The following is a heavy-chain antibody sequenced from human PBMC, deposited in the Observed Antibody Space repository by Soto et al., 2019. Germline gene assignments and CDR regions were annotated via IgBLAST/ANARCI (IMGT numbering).Heavy chain of an antibody. J-gene: IGHJ4*02. CDR1: GFAIGDYW. Sequence: EVQLVESGGGLVQPGGSLRLSCAACGFAIGDYWMSWFRQAPGKGLEWVANIKQDGSEKYYVDSVKGRFTISRDSAKNSLYLQMNSLRGEDTAVYYCARTIVVVVPDNFDHWGQGTLVTVSS. V-gene: IGHV3-7*01. CDR3: ARTIVVVVPDNFDH. D-gene: IGHD3-22*01. CDR2: IKQDGSEK.